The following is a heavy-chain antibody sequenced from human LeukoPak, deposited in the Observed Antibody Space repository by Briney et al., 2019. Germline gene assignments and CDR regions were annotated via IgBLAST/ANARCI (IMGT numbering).Heavy chain of an antibody. CDR3: TTAVYLTGYEY. V-gene: IGHV3-15*01. Sequence: GGSLRLSCAAFGFTFSNAWMTWVRQAPGKGLEWVGRIKSKADGGTTDYAAPVKDRFTISRDDSKNTMYVQMNSLKTEDTAVYYCTTAVYLTGYEYWGQGTLVTVSS. J-gene: IGHJ4*02. D-gene: IGHD3-9*01. CDR1: GFTFSNAW. CDR2: IKSKADGGTT.